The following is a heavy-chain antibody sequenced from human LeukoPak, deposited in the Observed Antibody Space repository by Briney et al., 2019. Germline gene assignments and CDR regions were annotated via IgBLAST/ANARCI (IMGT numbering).Heavy chain of an antibody. Sequence: SQTLSLTCTVSGGSISSGDYYWSWLRQHPGKGLEWIGYIYHSVGTYYNPSLKSRITISVDTSKNQFSLKLSSVTAADTAVYYCARGSYYYDSSGYYYFDYWGQGTLVTVSS. D-gene: IGHD3-22*01. V-gene: IGHV4-31*03. CDR3: ARGSYYYDSSGYYYFDY. CDR2: IYHSVGT. J-gene: IGHJ4*02. CDR1: GGSISSGDYY.